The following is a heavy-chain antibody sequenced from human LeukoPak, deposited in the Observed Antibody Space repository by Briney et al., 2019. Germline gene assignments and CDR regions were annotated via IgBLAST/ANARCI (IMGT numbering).Heavy chain of an antibody. CDR3: ARTVAGNDYFDY. CDR1: GFSLSTSGVG. V-gene: IGHV2-5*01. Sequence: SGPTLVKPTQTLTLTCPFSGFSLSTSGVGVAWIRQPPGKALEWLALIFWNDDKRYGPSLKSRLTITKDTSKNQVVLTMTNVDPVDTATYYCARTVAGNDYFDYWGQGTLVTVSS. D-gene: IGHD6-19*01. CDR2: IFWNDDK. J-gene: IGHJ4*02.